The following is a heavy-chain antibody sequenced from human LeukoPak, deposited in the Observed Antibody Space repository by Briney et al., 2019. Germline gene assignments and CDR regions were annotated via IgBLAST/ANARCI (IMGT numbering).Heavy chain of an antibody. CDR3: ARDPRDGYGHFDY. CDR2: IYSDGDT. J-gene: IGHJ4*02. D-gene: IGHD5-24*01. CDR1: GFTFSSYD. V-gene: IGHV3-66*02. Sequence: GGSLRLSCVVSGFTFSSYDMNWVRQAPGKGLEWVSVIYSDGDTYYADSVKSRFTISRDSSRNTLSLQMNSLKPEDTAVYYCARDPRDGYGHFDYWGQGTLVTVSS.